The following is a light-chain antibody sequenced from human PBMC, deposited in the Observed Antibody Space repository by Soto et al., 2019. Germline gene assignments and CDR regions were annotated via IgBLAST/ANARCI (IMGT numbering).Light chain of an antibody. J-gene: IGKJ1*01. CDR3: QQYHNWPA. Sequence: EIVMTQSPATLSVSPGERATLSCRASQSVFSSLAWYQQKPGQAPRLLIYGAATRATGIPGGFSGSGSGTEFTLTISSLQSEDFAVYYCQQYHNWPAFGQGTKVDIK. CDR1: QSVFSS. CDR2: GAA. V-gene: IGKV3-15*01.